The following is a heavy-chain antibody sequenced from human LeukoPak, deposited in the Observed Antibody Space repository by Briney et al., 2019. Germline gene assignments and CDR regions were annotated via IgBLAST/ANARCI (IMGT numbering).Heavy chain of an antibody. CDR2: IYYSGSS. Sequence: PSETLFLTCTVSGGSISSYYWSWIRQPPGKALEWVGYIYYSGSSNYNPSLKSRVTISVGTSKNQFSLRLNSVTAADTAVYYCARDGRSGVGAPDWYFDLWGRGTLVTVSS. CDR3: ARDGRSGVGAPDWYFDL. D-gene: IGHD1-26*01. J-gene: IGHJ2*01. V-gene: IGHV4-59*01. CDR1: GGSISSYY.